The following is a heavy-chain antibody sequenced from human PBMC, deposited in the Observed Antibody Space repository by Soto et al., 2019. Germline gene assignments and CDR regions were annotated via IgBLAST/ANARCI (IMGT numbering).Heavy chain of an antibody. CDR3: ATIEMATMGIGY. CDR2: ISAYNGNT. V-gene: IGHV1-18*01. D-gene: IGHD2-21*01. J-gene: IGHJ4*02. CDR1: GYTFTGYG. Sequence: ASVKVSCKASGYTFTGYGISWVRQAPGQGLEWMGWISAYNGNTNYAQKLQGRVTMTTDTSTSTAYMELRSLRSDDTAVYYCATIEMATMGIGYWGQGNLGTVSS.